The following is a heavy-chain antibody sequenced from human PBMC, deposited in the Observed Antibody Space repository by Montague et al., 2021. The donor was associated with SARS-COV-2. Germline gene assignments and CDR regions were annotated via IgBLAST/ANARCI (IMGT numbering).Heavy chain of an antibody. V-gene: IGHV4-4*07. CDR1: GDSITNHY. J-gene: IGHJ4*02. CDR3: ARVRVVFGAGRQGTIDF. D-gene: IGHD3-10*01. Sequence: SETLSLTCSVSGDSITNHYWSWIRQPAGKGLEWIGRVPFTGNTNFSPFFSSRLTMSADTSKNQFSLKLTSVTAADTAIYFCARVRVVFGAGRQGTIDFWGQGTLVTVSS. CDR2: VPFTGNT.